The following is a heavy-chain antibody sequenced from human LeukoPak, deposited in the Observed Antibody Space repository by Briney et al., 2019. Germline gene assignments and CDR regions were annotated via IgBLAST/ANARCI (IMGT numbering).Heavy chain of an antibody. J-gene: IGHJ4*02. CDR1: GGSIGSSYYY. Sequence: SETLSLTCTASGGSIGSSYYYWGWIRQPPGRGLEWIGSIYYSGSTYYNPSLKSRVTISEDTSKNQFSLKLNSVTAADTAVYYCARHRIAARGSFDYWGQGTLVTVSS. V-gene: IGHV4-39*01. D-gene: IGHD6-6*01. CDR3: ARHRIAARGSFDY. CDR2: IYYSGST.